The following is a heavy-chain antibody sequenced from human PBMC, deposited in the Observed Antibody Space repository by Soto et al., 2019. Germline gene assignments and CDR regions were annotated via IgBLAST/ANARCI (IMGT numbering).Heavy chain of an antibody. CDR2: INHSGST. Sequence: KPSETLSLTCAVYGGSFSGYYWSWIRQPPGKGLEWIGEINHSGSTNYNPSLKSRVTISVDTSKNQFSLKLSSVTAADTAVYYCARGLYCSGGSCYSDFDYWGQGTLVTVSS. D-gene: IGHD2-15*01. V-gene: IGHV4-34*01. CDR3: ARGLYCSGGSCYSDFDY. CDR1: GGSFSGYY. J-gene: IGHJ4*02.